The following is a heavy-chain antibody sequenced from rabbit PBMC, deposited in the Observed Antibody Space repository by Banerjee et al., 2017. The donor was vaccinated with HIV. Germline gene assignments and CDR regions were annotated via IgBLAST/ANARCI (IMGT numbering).Heavy chain of an antibody. J-gene: IGHJ4*01. CDR2: INTISGDT. D-gene: IGHD6-1*01. Sequence: QSLEESGGDLVKPGASLTLTCTASGSDISSYSMCWVRQAPGKGLEWIACINTISGDTVYATWANGRFTISKTSSTTVTLQMTSLTAADTATYFCARGYTYGYAGYTYATYYFNLWGPGTLVTVS. CDR3: ARGYTYGYAGYTYATYYFNL. CDR1: GSDISSYS. V-gene: IGHV1S40*01.